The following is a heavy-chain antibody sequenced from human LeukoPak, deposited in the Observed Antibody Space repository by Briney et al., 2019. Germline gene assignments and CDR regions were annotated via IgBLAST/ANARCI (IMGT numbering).Heavy chain of an antibody. V-gene: IGHV1-46*01. CDR2: INPSGGST. Sequence: GASVKVSCKASGYTFTSYYMHWVRQAPGQGLEWMGIINPSGGSTSYAQKFQGRVTMTTDTSTSTAYMELRSLRSDDTAVYYCARVQEGVYSNWSREIDYWGQGTLVTVSS. CDR3: ARVQEGVYSNWSREIDY. CDR1: GYTFTSYY. J-gene: IGHJ4*02. D-gene: IGHD4-11*01.